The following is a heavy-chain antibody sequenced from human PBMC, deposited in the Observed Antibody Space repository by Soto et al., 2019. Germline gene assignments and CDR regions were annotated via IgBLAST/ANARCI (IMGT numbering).Heavy chain of an antibody. CDR3: ASGEGTGGWSDY. V-gene: IGHV1-3*01. CDR2: INAGNGNT. J-gene: IGHJ4*02. Sequence: ASVKVCCKACGDSFTSYAMQWVRQAPGQRLEWMGWINAGNGNTKYSQKFQGRVTITRDTSASTAYMELSSLRSEDTAVYYCASGEGTGGWSDYWGQGTLVTVSS. CDR1: GDSFTSYA. D-gene: IGHD6-19*01.